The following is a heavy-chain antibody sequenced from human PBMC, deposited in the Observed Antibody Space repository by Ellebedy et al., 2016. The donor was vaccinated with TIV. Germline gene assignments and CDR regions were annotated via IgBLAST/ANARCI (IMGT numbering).Heavy chain of an antibody. CDR2: IYYSGST. D-gene: IGHD4-17*01. CDR3: ARGATTVRSAVDY. J-gene: IGHJ4*02. V-gene: IGHV4-39*01. CDR1: GGSISSSSYY. Sequence: MPSETLSLTCTVSGGSISSSSYYWGWIRQPPGKGLEWIGSIYYSGSTYYNPSLKSRVTISVDTSKNQFSLKLSSVTAADTAVYYCARGATTVRSAVDYWGQGTLVTVSS.